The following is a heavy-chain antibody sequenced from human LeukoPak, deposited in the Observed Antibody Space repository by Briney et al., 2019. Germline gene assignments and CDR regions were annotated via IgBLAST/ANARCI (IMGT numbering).Heavy chain of an antibody. Sequence: GGSLRLSCAASGFTFRIYWMTWVRQAPGKGLEWVASIKPDGSENYYVDSVKGRFTISRDNAKNSLYLQMNSLRAEDTAVYYCARAPPTYYSGSSGYTAAHWGQGTLVTVSS. CDR3: ARAPPTYYSGSSGYTAAH. D-gene: IGHD3-22*01. CDR2: IKPDGSEN. V-gene: IGHV3-7*01. J-gene: IGHJ4*02. CDR1: GFTFRIYW.